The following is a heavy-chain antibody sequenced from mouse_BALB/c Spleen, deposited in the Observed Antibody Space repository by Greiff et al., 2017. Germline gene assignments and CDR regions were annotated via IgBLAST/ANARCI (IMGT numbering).Heavy chain of an antibody. CDR1: GFSLTSYG. CDR2: IWSGGST. V-gene: IGHV2-2*02. D-gene: IGHD2-3*01. CDR3: ARRDDGYYPYYYAMDY. Sequence: VQLQQSGPGLVQPSQSLSITCTVSGFSLTSYGVHWVRQSPGKGLEWLGVIWSGGSTDYNAAFISRLSISKDNSKSQVFFKMNSLQANDTAIYYCARRDDGYYPYYYAMDYWGQGTSVTVSS. J-gene: IGHJ4*01.